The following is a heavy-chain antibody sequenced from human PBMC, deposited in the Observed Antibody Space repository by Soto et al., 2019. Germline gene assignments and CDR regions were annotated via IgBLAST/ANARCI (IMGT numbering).Heavy chain of an antibody. Sequence: EVQLMESGGGLVQPGGSLRLSCTVSGFTVSSNYMNWVRQDPGKGLEWVSVIFPDGSTYYTDSVRDRFTISRDNSKNTVYLQMNSLRAEDTAVYFCARRALPHAFFDYWGQGTLVTVSS. J-gene: IGHJ4*02. CDR3: ARRALPHAFFDY. CDR2: IFPDGST. D-gene: IGHD2-15*01. V-gene: IGHV3-66*01. CDR1: GFTVSSNY.